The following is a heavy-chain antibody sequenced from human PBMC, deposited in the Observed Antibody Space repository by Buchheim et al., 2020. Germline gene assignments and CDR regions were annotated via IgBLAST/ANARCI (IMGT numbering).Heavy chain of an antibody. CDR2: ISYDGSNK. CDR1: GFTFSSYG. Sequence: QVQVVESGGGVVQPGRSLRLSCAASGFTFSSYGMHWVRQAPGKGLEWVAVISYDGSNKYYADSVKGRFTISRDNSKNTLYLQMNSLRVEDTAVYYCAKDTGGMDVWGQGTT. V-gene: IGHV3-30*18. D-gene: IGHD1-14*01. J-gene: IGHJ6*02. CDR3: AKDTGGMDV.